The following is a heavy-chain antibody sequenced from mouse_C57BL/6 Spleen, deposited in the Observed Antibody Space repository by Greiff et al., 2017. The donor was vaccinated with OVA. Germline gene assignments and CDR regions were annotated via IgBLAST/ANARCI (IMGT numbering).Heavy chain of an antibody. CDR1: GYTFTSYT. CDR3: ASGYYGSSYDWYFDV. D-gene: IGHD1-1*01. CDR2: INPSSGYT. V-gene: IGHV1-4*01. Sequence: QVQLKQSGAELARPGASVKMSCKASGYTFTSYTMHWVKQRPGQGLEWIGYINPSSGYTKYNQKFKDKATLTADKSSSTAYMQLSSLTSEDSAVYYCASGYYGSSYDWYFDVWGTGTTVTVSS. J-gene: IGHJ1*03.